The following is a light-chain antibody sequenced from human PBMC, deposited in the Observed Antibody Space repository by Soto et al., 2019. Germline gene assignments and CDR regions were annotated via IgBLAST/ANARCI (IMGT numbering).Light chain of an antibody. J-gene: IGKJ2*01. Sequence: IQLTQSPSSLSASVGDRVTVTCRASQSINIYLNWYQQKPGKAPTLLIYGASTLQSGVPSRFSGGGSRTDFTLTISSLQTDDFATYYCQQSYRSPYTFGQGTKLE. V-gene: IGKV1-39*01. CDR1: QSINIY. CDR3: QQSYRSPYT. CDR2: GAS.